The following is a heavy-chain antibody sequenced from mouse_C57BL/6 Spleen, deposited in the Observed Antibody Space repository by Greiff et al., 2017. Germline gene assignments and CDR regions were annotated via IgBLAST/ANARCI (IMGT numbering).Heavy chain of an antibody. CDR1: GFTFSSYG. CDR2: ISSGGSYT. Sequence: EVQGVESGGDLVKPGGSLKLSCAASGFTFSSYGMSWVRQTPDKRLEWVATISSGGSYTYYPDSLKGRFTSSRDNAKNTLYLQMSSLKSEDTAMYYCARHTPAWEGDYFDYWGQGTTLTVSS. D-gene: IGHD4-1*01. CDR3: ARHTPAWEGDYFDY. J-gene: IGHJ2*01. V-gene: IGHV5-6*01.